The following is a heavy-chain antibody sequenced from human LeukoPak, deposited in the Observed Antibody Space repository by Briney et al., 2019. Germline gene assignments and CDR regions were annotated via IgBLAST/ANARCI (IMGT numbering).Heavy chain of an antibody. CDR1: GYTFTTYD. J-gene: IGHJ4*02. CDR3: ARANYYGSGKKDLDY. V-gene: IGHV1-8*01. Sequence: GASVKVSCKASGYTFTTYDINWVRQATGQRLEWMGWMNPNSGNTGYAQKFQGRVTMTRNTSMSTAYMELSSLRSEDAAVYYCARANYYGSGKKDLDYWGQGTLVTVSS. D-gene: IGHD3-10*01. CDR2: MNPNSGNT.